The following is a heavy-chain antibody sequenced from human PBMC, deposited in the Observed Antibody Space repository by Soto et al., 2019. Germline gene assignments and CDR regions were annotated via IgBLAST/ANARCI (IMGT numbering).Heavy chain of an antibody. D-gene: IGHD2-15*01. CDR3: ARDVRSIVEVVAGRLLDF. CDR2: ISGYNGHT. J-gene: IGHJ4*02. CDR1: GYTFASYG. Sequence: QVQLVQSGTEVTNPGASVKVACKTSGYTFASYGISWVRQAPGQGLEWMGWISGYNGHTSYAQNVHDRVTMTTDTSTRTADMEVRSLRSVDTASCFCARDVRSIVEVVAGRLLDFWGQGTLVTVSS. V-gene: IGHV1-18*01.